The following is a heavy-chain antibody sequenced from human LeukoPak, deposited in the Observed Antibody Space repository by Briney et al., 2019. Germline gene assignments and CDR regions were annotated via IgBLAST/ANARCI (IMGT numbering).Heavy chain of an antibody. V-gene: IGHV1-18*01. Sequence: ASVKVSCKASGYTFTSYGISWVRQAPGQGLEWMGWISAYNGNTNYAQKLQGRVTMTTDTSTSTAYMELRSLRSDDTAVYYCARRYGFLEFSPIDNWFDPWGQGTLVTVSS. CDR1: GYTFTSYG. CDR3: ARRYGFLEFSPIDNWFDP. D-gene: IGHD3-3*01. J-gene: IGHJ5*02. CDR2: ISAYNGNT.